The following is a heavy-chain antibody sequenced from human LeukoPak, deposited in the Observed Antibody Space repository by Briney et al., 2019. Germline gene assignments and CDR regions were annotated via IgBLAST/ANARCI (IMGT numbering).Heavy chain of an antibody. Sequence: PSETLSLTCTVSGGSISSYYWSWIRQPPGKGLEWIGYIYYSGSTDYNPSLKSRVTISVDTSKNQFSLRLSSVTAADTAVYYRARDPSIFGVVNYAFDIWGQGKMVTVSS. CDR3: ARDPSIFGVVNYAFDI. V-gene: IGHV4-59*01. J-gene: IGHJ3*02. CDR1: GGSISSYY. D-gene: IGHD3-3*01. CDR2: IYYSGST.